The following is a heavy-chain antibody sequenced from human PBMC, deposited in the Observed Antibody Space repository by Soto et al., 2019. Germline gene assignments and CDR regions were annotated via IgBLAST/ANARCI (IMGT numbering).Heavy chain of an antibody. J-gene: IGHJ4*02. D-gene: IGHD6-13*01. V-gene: IGHV4-39*01. Sequence: SETLSLTCTVSGGSISNSGYYWGWIRQPPGKGLEWIGGIYYSGSTFYSPSLKSRVTISVDTSKNQFSLNVSSVTAADTAVYFCARQEDSSSWYRAYYFDYWGQGTPVTVSS. CDR2: IYYSGST. CDR1: GGSISNSGYY. CDR3: ARQEDSSSWYRAYYFDY.